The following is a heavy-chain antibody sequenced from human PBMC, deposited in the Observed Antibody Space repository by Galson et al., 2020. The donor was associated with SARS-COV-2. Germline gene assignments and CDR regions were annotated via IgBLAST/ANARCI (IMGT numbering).Heavy chain of an antibody. CDR3: ARLGYCTSTYCSVSDS. V-gene: IGHV1-2*02. D-gene: IGHD2-2*01. CDR1: GYTFSDYY. J-gene: IGHJ4*02. Sequence: ASVKVSCKTSGYTFSDYYIHWVRQAPGQGLEWMGWINPGRGTTRYPQRFQGRVTLTRDTSITTAYMEVTGLTSDDTAVYFCARLGYCTSTYCSVSDSGGQGTLVTVSS. CDR2: INPGRGTT.